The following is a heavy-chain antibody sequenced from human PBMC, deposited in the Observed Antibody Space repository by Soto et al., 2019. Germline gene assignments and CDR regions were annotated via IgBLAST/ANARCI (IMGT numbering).Heavy chain of an antibody. CDR2: ISYSGST. Sequence: SETLSLTCTVSGGSFSSGDYYWSWIRQPPGKGLEWIGYISYSGSTHYNPSLKSRVTISVDTSKNQFSLNLTSVTAADTAVYYCARGSVLGPYYYYGLDVWGQGTPVTVSS. D-gene: IGHD2-8*01. V-gene: IGHV4-30-4*01. J-gene: IGHJ6*02. CDR3: ARGSVLGPYYYYGLDV. CDR1: GGSFSSGDYY.